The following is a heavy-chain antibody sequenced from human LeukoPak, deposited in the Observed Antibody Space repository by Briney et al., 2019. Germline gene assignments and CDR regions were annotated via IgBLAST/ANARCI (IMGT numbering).Heavy chain of an antibody. D-gene: IGHD5-18*01. CDR2: IYHSGST. CDR3: AKVGTLSLYSYGCRAAFDI. CDR1: GYSISSGYY. V-gene: IGHV4-38-2*01. J-gene: IGHJ3*02. Sequence: SETLSLTCAVSGYSISSGYYWGWIRQPPGKGLEWIGSIYHSGSTYYNPSLKSRVTISVDTSKNQFSLKLSSVTAADTAVYYCAKVGTLSLYSYGCRAAFDIWGQGAMVTVSS.